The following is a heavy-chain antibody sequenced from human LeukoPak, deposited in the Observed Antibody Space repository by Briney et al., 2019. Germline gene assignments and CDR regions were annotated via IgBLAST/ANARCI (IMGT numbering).Heavy chain of an antibody. V-gene: IGHV1-18*01. CDR1: GYTFTSYG. CDR3: ARDPNIEVATENRYFDY. D-gene: IGHD5-24*01. J-gene: IGHJ4*02. Sequence: GASVKVSCKASGYTFTSYGISWVRQAPGQGLEWMGWISAYNGNTNYAQKLQGRVTMTTDTSTSTAYMELRSLRSDDTAVYYCARDPNIEVATENRYFDYWGQGTLVTVSS. CDR2: ISAYNGNT.